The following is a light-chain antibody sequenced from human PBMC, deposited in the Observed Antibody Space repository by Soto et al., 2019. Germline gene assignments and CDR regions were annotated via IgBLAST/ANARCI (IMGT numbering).Light chain of an antibody. J-gene: IGKJ1*01. CDR1: QTIGNY. CDR3: QQYYSYPRT. V-gene: IGKV1-39*01. CDR2: AAS. Sequence: DIQMTQAPSSLPASVGDRVTITCRASQTIGNYLNWYQQRPGKAPKLLIYAASTLQSGVPSRFSGSGSGTDFTLTISCLQSEDFATYYCQQYYSYPRTFGQGTKVDNK.